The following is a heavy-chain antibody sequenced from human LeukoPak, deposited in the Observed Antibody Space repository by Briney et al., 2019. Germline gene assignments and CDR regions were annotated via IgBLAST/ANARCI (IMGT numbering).Heavy chain of an antibody. V-gene: IGHV3-30*03. CDR3: ASLRGYSYGLFYYYMDV. J-gene: IGHJ6*03. CDR1: GFTFSSYG. CDR2: ISYDGSNK. Sequence: GGSLRLSCAASGFTFSSYGMHWVRQAPGKGLEWVAVISYDGSNKYYADSVKGRFTISRDNSKNTLYLQMNSLRAEDTAVYYCASLRGYSYGLFYYYMDVWGKGTTVTVSS. D-gene: IGHD5-18*01.